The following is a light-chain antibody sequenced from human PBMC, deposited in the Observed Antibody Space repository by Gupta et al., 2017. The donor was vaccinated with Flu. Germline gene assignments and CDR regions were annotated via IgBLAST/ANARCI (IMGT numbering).Light chain of an antibody. J-gene: IGLJ1*01. CDR3: CSYAGSYRKV. CDR1: SSDVGGYNY. V-gene: IGLV2-11*01. Sequence: QSALTQPRSVSGSPGQSVPISCTGTSSDVGGYNYVSWYQQHPGKAPKLMIYDVSKRPSGVPDRFSGSKSGNTASLTISGLQAEDEADYYCCSYAGSYRKVFGTGTKVTVL. CDR2: DVS.